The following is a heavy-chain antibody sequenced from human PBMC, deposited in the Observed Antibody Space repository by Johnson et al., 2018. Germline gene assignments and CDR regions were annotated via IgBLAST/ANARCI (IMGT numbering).Heavy chain of an antibody. Sequence: QVQLVQSGGGVVQPGRSLRLSCAASGFTFSSYAIHWVRQAPGQGLEWMGIINPSGGGTSYAQKFQGRVTMTRDTSTSTVYMELGSLRSEDTAVYYWAKDQLRVIDLTIEGRNYGMDVWGQGTTVTVSS. CDR3: AKDQLRVIDLTIEGRNYGMDV. D-gene: IGHD3-3*01. CDR2: INPSGGGT. V-gene: IGHV1-46*01. J-gene: IGHJ6*02. CDR1: GFTFSSYA.